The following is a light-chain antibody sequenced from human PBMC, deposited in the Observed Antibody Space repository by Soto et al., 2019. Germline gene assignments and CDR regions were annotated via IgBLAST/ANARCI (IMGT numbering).Light chain of an antibody. J-gene: IGKJ5*01. CDR3: QHYDNLPSVT. CDR1: QDIGKN. Sequence: DIQMTQSPSSLSVSVGDIFTISWQSSQDIGKNLNWYQQKPGKAPKLLIYDASNLETGVPSRFSGSGSGTDFTFTISRLQPEDIATYYCQHYDNLPSVTFGQGTRLEIK. CDR2: DAS. V-gene: IGKV1-33*01.